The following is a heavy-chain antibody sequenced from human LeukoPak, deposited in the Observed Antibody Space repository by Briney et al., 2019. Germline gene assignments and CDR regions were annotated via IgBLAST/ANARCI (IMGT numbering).Heavy chain of an antibody. Sequence: GGSLRLSCAASGFTFSSYGMHWVRQAPGKGLEWVAVISYDGSNKYYADSVKGRFTISGNNSKNTLYLQMNSLRAEDTAVYYCAKDCSSGYWGQGTLVTVSS. D-gene: IGHD6-6*01. CDR3: AKDCSSGY. CDR2: ISYDGSNK. J-gene: IGHJ4*02. CDR1: GFTFSSYG. V-gene: IGHV3-30*18.